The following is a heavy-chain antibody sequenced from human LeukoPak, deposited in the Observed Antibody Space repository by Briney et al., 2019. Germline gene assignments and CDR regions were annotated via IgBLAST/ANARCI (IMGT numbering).Heavy chain of an antibody. CDR3: AKDLGTRLNYLDS. CDR1: GFTFSIYD. Sequence: PGGSLRLSCAASGFTFSIYDMSCVRQAPGKGLEWVSVISGSGGSTYYADSVKGRFTISRDNSKNTLYLQMNSLRAEDTAVYYCAKDLGTRLNYLDSWGQGTLVTVSS. CDR2: ISGSGGST. V-gene: IGHV3-23*01. D-gene: IGHD1-1*01. J-gene: IGHJ4*02.